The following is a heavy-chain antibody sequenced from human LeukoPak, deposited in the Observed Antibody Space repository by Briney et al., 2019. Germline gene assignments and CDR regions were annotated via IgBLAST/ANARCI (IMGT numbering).Heavy chain of an antibody. CDR3: ARDFGYCSGGSCYTRMDV. D-gene: IGHD2-15*01. CDR1: GFSFSNYW. CDR2: IKQDGIEK. Sequence: PGGSLRLSCAGSGFSFSNYWMNWVRQIPGKGLEWVANIKQDGIEKNYVDSVKGRFIISRDNAKNSLYLQMNSLRAEDTAVYYCARDFGYCSGGSCYTRMDVWGKGTTVTVSS. J-gene: IGHJ6*03. V-gene: IGHV3-7*01.